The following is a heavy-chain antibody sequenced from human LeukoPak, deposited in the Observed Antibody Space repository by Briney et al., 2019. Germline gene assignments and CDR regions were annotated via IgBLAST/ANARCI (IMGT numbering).Heavy chain of an antibody. D-gene: IGHD3-10*01. CDR3: ARAYYHASGGAFGMDV. Sequence: GGSLRLSCAASGFTFSSYGMHWVRQAPGKGLEWVALIWFDGNTKDYVDSVKGRFTISRDNSKKTLYLQMNSLRAEDTALYYCARAYYHASGGAFGMDVWGQGTTVTVSS. J-gene: IGHJ6*02. CDR1: GFTFSSYG. CDR2: IWFDGNTK. V-gene: IGHV3-33*01.